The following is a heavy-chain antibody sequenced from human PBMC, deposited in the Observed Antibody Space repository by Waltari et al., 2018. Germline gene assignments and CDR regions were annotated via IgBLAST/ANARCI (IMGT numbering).Heavy chain of an antibody. CDR1: GISLNSVGVG. V-gene: IGHV2-5*01. J-gene: IGHJ4*02. Sequence: QITLKESGPTLVKPTQTLTLTCTASGISLNSVGVGVGWIRQSPGKALECLAVIYWNDDERYSPSLQTRLNITKDTSKNQVVLTVTNMGPGDTATYFCAHKPIKKAFDFWGQGILVTVSS. CDR2: IYWNDDE. D-gene: IGHD1-20*01. CDR3: AHKPIKKAFDF.